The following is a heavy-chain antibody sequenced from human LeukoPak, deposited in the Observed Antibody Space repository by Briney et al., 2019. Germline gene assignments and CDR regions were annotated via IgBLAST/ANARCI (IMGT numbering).Heavy chain of an antibody. D-gene: IGHD3-16*02. CDR1: GFTFSSYS. CDR2: ISGSSGTI. Sequence: GGSLRLSCAASGFTFSSYSMNWVRQAPGKGLEWVSYISGSSGTIYFADSVKGRFTISRDNAKNSLYLQMYSLRAEDTAVYYCARDPLYDYVWGSHRYFDYWGQGTLVTVSS. V-gene: IGHV3-48*01. CDR3: ARDPLYDYVWGSHRYFDY. J-gene: IGHJ4*02.